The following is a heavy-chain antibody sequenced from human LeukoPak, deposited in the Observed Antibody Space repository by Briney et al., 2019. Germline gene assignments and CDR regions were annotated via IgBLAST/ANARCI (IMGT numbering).Heavy chain of an antibody. CDR2: INHSGST. V-gene: IGHV4-34*01. J-gene: IGHJ6*03. CDR3: ARAMDYYYYYMDV. CDR1: GGSFSGYY. D-gene: IGHD2-8*01. Sequence: SETLSLTCAVYGGSFSGYYWSWIRQPPGKGLEWIGEINHSGSTNYNPSLKSRVTISVDTSKNQFSLKLSSVTAADTAVYYCARAMDYYYYYMDVWGKGTTVTISS.